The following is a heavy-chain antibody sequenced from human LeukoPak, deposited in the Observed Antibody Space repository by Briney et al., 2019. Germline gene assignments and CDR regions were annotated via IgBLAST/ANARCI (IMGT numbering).Heavy chain of an antibody. J-gene: IGHJ4*02. CDR2: IYYSGST. CDR1: GGSISSSSYY. Sequence: SETLSLTCTVSGGSISSSSYYWGWIRQPPGKGLEWIGSIYYSGSTYYNPSLKSRVTISVDTSKNQFSLKLSSVTAADTAVYYCAGQIYCSGGSCYFDYWGQGTLVTVSS. CDR3: AGQIYCSGGSCYFDY. V-gene: IGHV4-39*01. D-gene: IGHD2-15*01.